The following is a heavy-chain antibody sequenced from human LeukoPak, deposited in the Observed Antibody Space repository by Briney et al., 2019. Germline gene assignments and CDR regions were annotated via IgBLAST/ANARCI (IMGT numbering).Heavy chain of an antibody. Sequence: SETLSLTCTVSGGSISSYYWSWIRQRPGKGLEWIGYIYYSGSTNYNPSLKSRVTISVDTSKNQFSLKLSSVTAADTAVYYCARGDYYDSSGYYPLGYWGQGTLVTVSS. D-gene: IGHD3-22*01. CDR3: ARGDYYDSSGYYPLGY. J-gene: IGHJ4*02. CDR2: IYYSGST. CDR1: GGSISSYY. V-gene: IGHV4-59*01.